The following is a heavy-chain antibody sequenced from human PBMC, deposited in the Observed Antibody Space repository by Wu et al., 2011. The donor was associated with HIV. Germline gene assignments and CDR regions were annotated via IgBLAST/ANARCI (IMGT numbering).Heavy chain of an antibody. CDR2: ISVNDGEI. CDR3: ARRASPPYYSYMDV. CDR1: GYTFTGYY. Sequence: QVQLVQSGAEVKKSGASVKVSCKASGYTFTGYYLHWVRQAPGQGLEWMGRISVNDGEIDYAQSFQGRVTLSTDISTDTAYMELRSLRDDDTAVYFCARRASPPYYSYMDVWGRGTTVIISS. V-gene: IGHV1-2*06. J-gene: IGHJ6*03.